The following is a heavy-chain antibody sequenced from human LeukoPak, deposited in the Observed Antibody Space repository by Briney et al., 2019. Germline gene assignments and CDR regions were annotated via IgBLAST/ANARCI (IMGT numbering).Heavy chain of an antibody. D-gene: IGHD3-9*01. CDR2: ISYDGSNK. J-gene: IGHJ4*02. CDR1: GFTFSSYG. CDR3: AKDLYLTGYSFDY. V-gene: IGHV3-30*18. Sequence: PGRSPRLSCAASGFTFSSYGMHWVRQAPGKGLEWVAVISYDGSNKYYADSVKGRFTISRDNSKNTLYLQMNSLRAEDTAVYYCAKDLYLTGYSFDYWGQGTLVTVSS.